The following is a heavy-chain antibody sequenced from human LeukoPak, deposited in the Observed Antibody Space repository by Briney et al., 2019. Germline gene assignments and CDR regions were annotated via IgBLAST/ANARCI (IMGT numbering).Heavy chain of an antibody. J-gene: IGHJ3*02. CDR3: ARDCSGGSCYGAFDI. CDR2: IYDSGST. V-gene: IGHV4-30-4*01. Sequence: SETLSLTCAVSGASIRSGDYYWSWIRQPPGKGLEWIGYIYDSGSTYYNPSLKSRITISVDTSENRFSLKLSSVTATDTAVYYCARDCSGGSCYGAFDIWGQGTMVTVSS. CDR1: GASIRSGDYY. D-gene: IGHD2-15*01.